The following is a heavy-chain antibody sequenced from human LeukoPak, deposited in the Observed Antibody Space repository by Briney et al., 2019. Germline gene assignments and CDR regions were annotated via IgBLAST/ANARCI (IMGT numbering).Heavy chain of an antibody. J-gene: IGHJ6*03. CDR2: FDPEDGET. V-gene: IGHV1-24*01. CDR3: ATGPARLYYYYYMDV. CDR1: GYTLTELS. Sequence: ASVKVSCKVSGYTLTELSMHWARQAPGKGLEWMGGFDPEDGETIYAQKFQGRVTMTEDTSTDTAYMEPSSLRSEDTAVYYCATGPARLYYYYYMDVWGKGTTVTVSS. D-gene: IGHD6-6*01.